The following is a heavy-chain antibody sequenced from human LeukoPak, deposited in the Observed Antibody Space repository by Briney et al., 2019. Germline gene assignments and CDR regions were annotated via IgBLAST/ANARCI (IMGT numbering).Heavy chain of an antibody. J-gene: IGHJ5*02. CDR3: ARRRLSSRGVGYNWFDP. V-gene: IGHV1-8*01. Sequence: ASLKVSCKASGYTFTSYDINWVRQATGQRLEWMGWMNPNSGNTGYAQKFQGRVTMTRNTSIGTAYMELSSLRSEDTAVYYCARRRLSSRGVGYNWFDPWGQGTLVTVSS. CDR1: GYTFTSYD. D-gene: IGHD6-13*01. CDR2: MNPNSGNT.